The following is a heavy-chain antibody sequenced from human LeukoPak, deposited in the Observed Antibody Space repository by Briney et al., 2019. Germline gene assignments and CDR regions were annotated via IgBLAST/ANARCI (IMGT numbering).Heavy chain of an antibody. CDR3: ARDRSSYFDS. J-gene: IGHJ4*02. D-gene: IGHD1-14*01. Sequence: SETLSLTCSVSGGFISSNNYYWGWIRQPPGKGLEWIGSIYYSGSTYYNPSLKSRVTISVDTSKNQFALKLSSVTAADTAVYYCARDRSSYFDSWGQGTLVTVSS. CDR1: GGFISSNNYY. CDR2: IYYSGST. V-gene: IGHV4-39*01.